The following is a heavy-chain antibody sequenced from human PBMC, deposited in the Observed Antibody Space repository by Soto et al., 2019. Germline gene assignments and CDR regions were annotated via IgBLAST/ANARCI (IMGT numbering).Heavy chain of an antibody. J-gene: IGHJ2*01. V-gene: IGHV1-69*12. D-gene: IGHD6-13*01. CDR2: IIPIFGTA. Sequence: QVQLVQSGAEVKKPGSSVKVSCKASGGTFSSYAISWVRQAPGQGLEWMGGIIPIFGTANYAQKFQGRVTVIADESTSTAYSELRRLRSEDTAVYYCAGVPGIAADGPYWSFALWGRGTLVTVSS. CDR3: AGVPGIAADGPYWSFAL. CDR1: GGTFSSYA.